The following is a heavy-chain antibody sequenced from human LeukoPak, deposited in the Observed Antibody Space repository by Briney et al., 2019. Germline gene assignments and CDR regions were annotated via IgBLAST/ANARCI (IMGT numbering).Heavy chain of an antibody. J-gene: IGHJ4*02. CDR2: IYYSGST. V-gene: IGHV4-30-4*01. D-gene: IGHD3-22*01. Sequence: SETLSLTCTVSGGSISSGDYYWSWIRQPPGKGLEWIGYIYYSGSTYYNPSLKSRVTISVDTSKNQSSLKLSSVTAADTAVYYCARVYYDSSGYYEDYWGQGTLVTVSS. CDR3: ARVYYDSSGYYEDY. CDR1: GGSISSGDYY.